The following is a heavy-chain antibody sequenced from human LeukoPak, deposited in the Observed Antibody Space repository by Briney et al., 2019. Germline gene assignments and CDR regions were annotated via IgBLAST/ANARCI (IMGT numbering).Heavy chain of an antibody. J-gene: IGHJ4*02. CDR1: GGSMNNYY. V-gene: IGHV4-59*08. CDR3: ARLGSVSMPFDY. D-gene: IGHD2/OR15-2a*01. Sequence: SETLSLTCTVSGGSMNNYYWNWIRQPPGKGLEWIGYSYYSGITNYNPSLKSRVNISLDTSRNQFSLNLSSVTAADTAVYYCARLGSVSMPFDYWGQGTLVTVSS. CDR2: SYYSGIT.